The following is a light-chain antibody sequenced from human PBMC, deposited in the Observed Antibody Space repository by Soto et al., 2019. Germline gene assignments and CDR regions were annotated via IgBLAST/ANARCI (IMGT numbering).Light chain of an antibody. CDR1: SSDVGSYKL. CDR2: EGS. Sequence: QSALTQPASVSGSPGQSITISCTGTSSDVGSYKLVSWYQQHPGKAPKLMIYEGSKRPSGGSNLFSGSKSGNTASLTISGLQAEDEADYYCCSYAGSVVFGGGTKLAV. CDR3: CSYAGSVV. J-gene: IGLJ2*01. V-gene: IGLV2-23*01.